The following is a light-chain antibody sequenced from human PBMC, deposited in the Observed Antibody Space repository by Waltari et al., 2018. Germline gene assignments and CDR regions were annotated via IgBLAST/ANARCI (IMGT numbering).Light chain of an antibody. CDR3: HQSDDWPPYS. CDR1: QSVRSN. J-gene: IGKJ2*03. CDR2: DGS. Sequence: EIVMTQSPATLSVSPGESVTLSCRASQSVRSNLAWYQRKPGQGPRLLIYDGSTRATGIPARFSGSGSGTDFTLTISSLQSEDFAIYYCHQSDDWPPYSFGQGTKLEIK. V-gene: IGKV3-15*01.